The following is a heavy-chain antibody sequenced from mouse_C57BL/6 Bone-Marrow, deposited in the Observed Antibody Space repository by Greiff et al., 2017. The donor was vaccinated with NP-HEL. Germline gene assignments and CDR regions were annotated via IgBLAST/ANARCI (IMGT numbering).Heavy chain of an antibody. Sequence: EVQLQESGGGLVQPGGSLKLSCAASGIDFSRYWMSWVRRAPGKGLEWIGEINPDSSTINYAPSLKDKFIISRDNAKNTLYLQMSKVRSEDTALYYCARPYYYGSSSYAMDYWGQGTSVTVSS. J-gene: IGHJ4*01. CDR1: GIDFSRYW. CDR2: INPDSSTI. V-gene: IGHV4-1*01. D-gene: IGHD1-1*01. CDR3: ARPYYYGSSSYAMDY.